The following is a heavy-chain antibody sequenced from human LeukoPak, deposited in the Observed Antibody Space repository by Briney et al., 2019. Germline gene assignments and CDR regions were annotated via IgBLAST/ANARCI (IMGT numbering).Heavy chain of an antibody. Sequence: SETLSRTCTVSGGSISSYYWTWIRQTPGRGLEWIGQIYYIGSTNYNPSLKSRVTFSVDTSKNQFSLKLNFVTAADTAVYYCARRSHLVGAPFDIWGQGTMVTVSS. D-gene: IGHD1-26*01. J-gene: IGHJ3*02. V-gene: IGHV4-59*08. CDR1: GGSISSYY. CDR3: ARRSHLVGAPFDI. CDR2: IYYIGST.